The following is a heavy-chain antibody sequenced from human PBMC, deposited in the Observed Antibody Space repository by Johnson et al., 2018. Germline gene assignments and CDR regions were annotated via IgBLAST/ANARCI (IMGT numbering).Heavy chain of an antibody. J-gene: IGHJ3*02. V-gene: IGHV3-21*01. CDR2: ISRSSSYI. D-gene: IGHD3-3*01. CDR1: GFTFSSSS. CDR3: AKSGDAFDI. Sequence: VQPVQSGGGLVKPGGSXRLSCAASGFTFSSSSMNWVRQAPGKGLEWVSSISRSSSYIYYADSVKGRFTISRDNAKDSLALQMHSLRAEETAVYYCAKSGDAFDIWGQGTMVTVSS.